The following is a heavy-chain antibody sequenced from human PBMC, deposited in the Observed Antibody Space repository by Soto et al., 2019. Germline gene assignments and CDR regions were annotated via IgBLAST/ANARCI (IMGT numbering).Heavy chain of an antibody. D-gene: IGHD6-19*01. J-gene: IGHJ4*02. CDR3: SSGGAVSSGWYDGH. V-gene: IGHV3-74*01. Sequence: EVQLVESGGGLVQPGGSLRLSCGASGFTFSSYNMHWVRQGPGQGLVWVSRINSDGSNTRYADSVKGRFTISRDNAKNTLSLQMNSLRVEDTAIYYCSSGGAVSSGWYDGHWGQGTLVTVSS. CDR2: INSDGSNT. CDR1: GFTFSSYN.